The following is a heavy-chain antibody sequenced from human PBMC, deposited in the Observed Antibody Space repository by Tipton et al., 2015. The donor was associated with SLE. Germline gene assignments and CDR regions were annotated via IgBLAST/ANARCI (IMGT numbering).Heavy chain of an antibody. CDR3: ARGHIYPQGDFVAT. D-gene: IGHD3-16*01. CDR2: ISNSGNTI. J-gene: IGHJ5*02. V-gene: IGHV3-48*03. CDR1: GFTFSTYE. Sequence: SLRLSCAASGFTFSTYEMMWVRQTPGKGLEWVSHISNSGNTIYYGDSVKGRFTISRDNAKNSLYLQMNSLRAEDTGLYYCARGHIYPQGDFVATWGRGPLVTVSP.